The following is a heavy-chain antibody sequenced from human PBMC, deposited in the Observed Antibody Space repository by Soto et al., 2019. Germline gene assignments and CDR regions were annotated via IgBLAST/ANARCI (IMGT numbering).Heavy chain of an antibody. D-gene: IGHD2-2*01. CDR3: ARHGLVVQAFDL. Sequence: PGESLKISCAASGFTFSNYWMHWVRQAPGKGLLWVARINRDGSTTTYADSVRGRFTISRDNAKGMVYLQLDSLRGDDTAVYYWARHGLVVQAFDLWGQGTLVTVSS. CDR1: GFTFSNYW. CDR2: INRDGSTT. V-gene: IGHV3-74*03. J-gene: IGHJ5*02.